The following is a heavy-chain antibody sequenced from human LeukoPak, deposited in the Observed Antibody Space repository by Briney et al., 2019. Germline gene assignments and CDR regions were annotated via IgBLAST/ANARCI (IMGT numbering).Heavy chain of an antibody. CDR3: ARGSVDHYDASGYEVFYFDY. J-gene: IGHJ4*02. D-gene: IGHD3-22*01. Sequence: ASVKVSCKASGGTFNNYAVNWVRQAPGRGLEWMGGIIPIFGETNYAQTLQGRVTITADESTSTTYMELSGLRSEDTAVYYCARGSVDHYDASGYEVFYFDYWGQGTLVTVSS. CDR1: GGTFNNYA. CDR2: IIPIFGET. V-gene: IGHV1-69*13.